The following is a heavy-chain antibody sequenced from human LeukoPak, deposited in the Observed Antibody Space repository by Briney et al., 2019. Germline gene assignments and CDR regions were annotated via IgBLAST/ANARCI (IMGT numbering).Heavy chain of an antibody. J-gene: IGHJ6*03. Sequence: GGSLRLSCAASGFTFSSYSMNWVRQAPGKGLEWVSSISSSSSYIYYADSVKGRFTISRDNAKNSLYLQMNSLRAEDTAVYYCAMVDTAMVPYYYYYMDVWGKGTTVTVSS. V-gene: IGHV3-21*01. CDR3: AMVDTAMVPYYYYYMDV. CDR1: GFTFSSYS. CDR2: ISSSSSYI. D-gene: IGHD5-18*01.